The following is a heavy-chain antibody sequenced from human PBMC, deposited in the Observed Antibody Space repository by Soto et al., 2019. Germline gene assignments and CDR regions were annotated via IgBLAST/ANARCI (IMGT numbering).Heavy chain of an antibody. CDR1: GGSFSGYY. V-gene: IGHV4-34*01. CDR2: INHSGST. J-gene: IGHJ4*02. CDR3: GRYFDWLLPFDY. Sequence: PSETLSLTCAVYGGSFSGYYWSWIRQPPGKGLGWIGEINHSGSTNYNPSLKSRVTISVDTSKNRFSLKLSSVTAADTAVYYCGRYFDWLLPFDYWGQGTLVTVSS. D-gene: IGHD3-9*01.